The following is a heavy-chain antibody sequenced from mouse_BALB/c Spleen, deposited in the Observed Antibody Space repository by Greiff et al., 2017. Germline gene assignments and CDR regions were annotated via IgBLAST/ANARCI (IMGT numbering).Heavy chain of an antibody. CDR2: ISSGSSTI. D-gene: IGHD2-3*01. V-gene: IGHV5-17*02. CDR3: ARDGYYWYFDV. CDR1: GFTFSSFG. Sequence: DVKLVESGGGLVQPGGSRKLSCAASGFTFSSFGMHWVRQDPEKGLEWVAYISSGSSTIYYADTVKGRFTISRDNPKNTLFLQMTSLRSEDTAMYYCARDGYYWYFDVWGAGTTVTVSS. J-gene: IGHJ1*01.